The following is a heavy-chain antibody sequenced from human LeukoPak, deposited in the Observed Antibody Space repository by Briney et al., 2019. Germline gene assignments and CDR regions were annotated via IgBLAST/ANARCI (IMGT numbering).Heavy chain of an antibody. J-gene: IGHJ3*02. CDR1: GFTFDDYA. D-gene: IGHD6-19*01. Sequence: PGGSLGLSCAASGFTFDDYAIYWVRQAPGKGLEWVSSISWNSGSIGYADSVKGRFTISRDNAKNSLYLQMNSLRAEDTALYYCAKDIVLSSSGRGAFDIWGQGTMVTVSS. CDR2: ISWNSGSI. V-gene: IGHV3-9*01. CDR3: AKDIVLSSSGRGAFDI.